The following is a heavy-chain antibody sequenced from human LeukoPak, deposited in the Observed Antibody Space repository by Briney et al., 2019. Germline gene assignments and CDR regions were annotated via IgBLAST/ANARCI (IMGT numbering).Heavy chain of an antibody. Sequence: SETLSLTCTVSSYSISSGYYWGWIRQPPGKGLEWIGIIYHSGSAYYNPTLKSRVTMSVDKSKNQFSLKLSSVTAADTAVYYCASAAVADDPYFDYWGQGTLVTVSS. CDR2: IYHSGSA. CDR3: ASAAVADDPYFDY. V-gene: IGHV4-38-2*02. CDR1: SYSISSGYY. J-gene: IGHJ4*02. D-gene: IGHD6-19*01.